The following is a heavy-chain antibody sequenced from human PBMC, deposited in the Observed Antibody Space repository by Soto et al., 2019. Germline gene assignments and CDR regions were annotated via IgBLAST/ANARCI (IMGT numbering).Heavy chain of an antibody. J-gene: IGHJ4*02. Sequence: GESLKISCKGSGYSFTSYWIGWVRQMPGKGLEWMGIIYPGDSDTRYSPSFQGQVTISADKSISTAYLQWSSLKASDTAMYYCARQHSSDSTVGLELDYWGQGTLVTVSS. CDR3: ARQHSSDSTVGLELDY. CDR2: IYPGDSDT. D-gene: IGHD4-17*01. CDR1: GYSFTSYW. V-gene: IGHV5-51*01.